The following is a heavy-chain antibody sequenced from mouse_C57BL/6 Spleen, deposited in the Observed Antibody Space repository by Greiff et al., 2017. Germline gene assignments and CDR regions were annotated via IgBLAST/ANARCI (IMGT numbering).Heavy chain of an antibody. Sequence: EVQVVESGGGLVKPGGSLKLSCAASGFTFSSYAMSWVRQTPEKRLEWVATISDGGSYTYYPDNVKGRFTISRDNAKNNLYLQMSHLKSEDTAMYYCARDRGKYFDYWGQGTTLTVSS. CDR3: ARDRGKYFDY. J-gene: IGHJ2*01. D-gene: IGHD2-1*01. V-gene: IGHV5-4*01. CDR2: ISDGGSYT. CDR1: GFTFSSYA.